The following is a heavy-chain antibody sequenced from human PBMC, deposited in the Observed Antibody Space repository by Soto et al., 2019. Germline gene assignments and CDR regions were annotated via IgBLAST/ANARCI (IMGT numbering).Heavy chain of an antibody. CDR2: INTSGGST. J-gene: IGHJ4*02. D-gene: IGHD3-22*01. Sequence: ASVKVSCKASGYTLSSYYMHWVRQAPGQGLEWMGIINTSGGSTTYAQKFQGRVTMSVDTSKNQFSLKLISVTAADTAVYYCARHFVAVVIKGWGYWGQGTLVTVSS. V-gene: IGHV1-46*01. CDR1: GYTLSSYY. CDR3: ARHFVAVVIKGWGY.